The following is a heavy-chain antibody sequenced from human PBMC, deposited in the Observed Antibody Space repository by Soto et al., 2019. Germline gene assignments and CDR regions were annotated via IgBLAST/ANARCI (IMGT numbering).Heavy chain of an antibody. CDR1: GGSISSGGYY. CDR3: ARAPILRFLEWLLPWFDP. D-gene: IGHD3-3*01. J-gene: IGHJ5*02. CDR2: IYYSGST. Sequence: SETLSLTCTVSGGSISSGGYYWSWIRQHPGKGLEWIGYIYYSGSTYYNPSLKSRVTISVDTSKNQFSLKLSSVTAADTAVYYCARAPILRFLEWLLPWFDPWGQGTLVTVSS. V-gene: IGHV4-31*03.